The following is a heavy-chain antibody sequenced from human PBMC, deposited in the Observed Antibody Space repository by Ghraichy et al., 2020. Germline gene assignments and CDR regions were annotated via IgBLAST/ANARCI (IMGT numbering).Heavy chain of an antibody. Sequence: GGSLRLSCEGSGFTVSNNYMTWVRQAPGKGLEWVSVIYNVGTTYYADSVKGRFTISRDNSKNTLYLKMNSLRPEDTAVYYCARDAAYCSGGSCLHYWGQGTLITVSS. J-gene: IGHJ4*02. D-gene: IGHD2-15*01. CDR1: GFTVSNNY. CDR3: ARDAAYCSGGSCLHY. CDR2: IYNVGTT. V-gene: IGHV3-66*02.